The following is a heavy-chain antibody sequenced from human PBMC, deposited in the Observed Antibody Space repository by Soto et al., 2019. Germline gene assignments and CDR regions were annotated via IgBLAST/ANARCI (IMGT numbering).Heavy chain of an antibody. Sequence: SETLYLTCTVSGGSISSSSYYWGWIRQPPGRGLEWIGSIYYSGSTYYNPSLKSRVTISVDTSKNQFSLKLSSVTAADTAVYYCARTYYYGSGGYYTFDPWGQGTLVTVSS. CDR3: ARTYYYGSGGYYTFDP. D-gene: IGHD3-10*01. CDR1: GGSISSSSYY. J-gene: IGHJ5*02. V-gene: IGHV4-39*01. CDR2: IYYSGST.